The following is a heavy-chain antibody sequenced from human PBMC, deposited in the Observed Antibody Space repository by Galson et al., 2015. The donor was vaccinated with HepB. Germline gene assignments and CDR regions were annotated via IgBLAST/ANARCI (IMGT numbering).Heavy chain of an antibody. D-gene: IGHD3-3*01. J-gene: IGHJ6*04. CDR1: GGSISSGSYY. CDR3: ARDPDPNTGGDKYYDFWSGYYGVDV. CDR2: IYTSGST. V-gene: IGHV4-61*02. Sequence: TLSLTCTVSGGSISSGSYYWSWIRQPAGKGLEWIGRIYTSGSTNYNPSLKSRVTMSVDTSKNQFSLKLSSVTAADTAVYYCARDPDPNTGGDKYYDFWSGYYGVDVWGKGTTVTVSS.